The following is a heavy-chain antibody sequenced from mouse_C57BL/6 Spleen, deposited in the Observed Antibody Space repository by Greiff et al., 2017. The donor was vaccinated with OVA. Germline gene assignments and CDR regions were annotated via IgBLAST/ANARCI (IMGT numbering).Heavy chain of an antibody. CDR3: ASSIAYDYDGFAY. CDR2: IDPSDSYT. J-gene: IGHJ3*01. CDR1: GYTFTSYW. D-gene: IGHD2-4*01. V-gene: IGHV1-50*01. Sequence: QVQLKQPGAELVKPGASVKLSCKASGYTFTSYWMQWVKQRPGQGLEWIGEIDPSDSYTNYTQKFKGKATLTVDKSSSTAYMQLSSLTSEDSAVYYCASSIAYDYDGFAYWGQGTLVTVSA.